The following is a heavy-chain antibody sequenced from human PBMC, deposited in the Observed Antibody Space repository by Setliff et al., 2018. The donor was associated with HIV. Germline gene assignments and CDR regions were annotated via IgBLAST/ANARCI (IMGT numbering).Heavy chain of an antibody. V-gene: IGHV3-30*02. CDR3: TRDPTPKELWFFSGYYSDY. J-gene: IGHJ4*02. Sequence: LRLSCVVSGFTFSHYGMHWVRQAPGKGLEWVTFIASDVSKAHIADSVKGRFTISRDNSKNMLYLQMNSLSADDTAVYYCTRDPTPKELWFFSGYYSDYWGQGTLVTVSS. CDR1: GFTFSHYG. CDR2: IASDVSKA. D-gene: IGHD3-10*01.